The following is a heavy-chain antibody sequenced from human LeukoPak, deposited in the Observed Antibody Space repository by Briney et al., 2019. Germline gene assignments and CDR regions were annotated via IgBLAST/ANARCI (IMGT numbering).Heavy chain of an antibody. J-gene: IGHJ4*02. V-gene: IGHV3-21*01. CDR1: GFTFSSYS. Sequence: GGSLRLSCAASGFTFSSYSMNWVRQAPGKGLEWVSSISSSSSYIYYADSVKGRFTISRDNAKNSLYLQMNSLRAEDTAVYYCARGRWGGYDFDYWGQGTLVTVSS. CDR2: ISSSSSYI. D-gene: IGHD5-12*01. CDR3: ARGRWGGYDFDY.